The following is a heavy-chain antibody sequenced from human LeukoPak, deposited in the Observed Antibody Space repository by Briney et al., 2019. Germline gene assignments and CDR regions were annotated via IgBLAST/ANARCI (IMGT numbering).Heavy chain of an antibody. J-gene: IGHJ4*02. CDR1: GFTFSSYA. D-gene: IGHD3-22*01. CDR3: AKVPLNPYDSSDY. CDR2: ISGSGGST. V-gene: IGHV3-23*01. Sequence: PGGSLRLSCAASGFTFSSYAMSWVRQAPGKGLEWVSAISGSGGSTYYADSVKGRFTISRDNSKNTLYLHMNSLRAEDTAVYYCAKVPLNPYDSSDYWGQGTLVTVSS.